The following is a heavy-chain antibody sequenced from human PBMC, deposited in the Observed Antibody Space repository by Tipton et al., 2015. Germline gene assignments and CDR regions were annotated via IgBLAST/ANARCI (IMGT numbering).Heavy chain of an antibody. D-gene: IGHD6-19*01. V-gene: IGHV3-9*01. CDR2: ISWHSART. CDR3: AKDYNPPPKGSGWYLESYAFDI. CDR1: GFTFNDYV. J-gene: IGHJ3*02. Sequence: SLRLSCVGSGFTFNDYVMHWVRQAPGKGLEWVSGISWHSARTGYADSVKGRFTISRDNAKHSLYLQMDSLRPDDTALYYCAKDYNPPPKGSGWYLESYAFDIWGQGTMVTVSS.